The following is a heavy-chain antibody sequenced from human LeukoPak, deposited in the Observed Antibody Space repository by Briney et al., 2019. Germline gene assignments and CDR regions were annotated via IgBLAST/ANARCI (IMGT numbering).Heavy chain of an antibody. D-gene: IGHD1-7*01. CDR2: INHSGST. J-gene: IGHJ4*02. Sequence: PSETLSLTCAVYGGSFSGYHWSWIRQPPGKGLEWIGKINHSGSTNYNPSLKSRVTISVDTSKNQFSLKLSSVTAADTAVYYCARGGSITGTTSGYFDYWGQGTLVTVSS. V-gene: IGHV4-34*01. CDR3: ARGGSITGTTSGYFDY. CDR1: GGSFSGYH.